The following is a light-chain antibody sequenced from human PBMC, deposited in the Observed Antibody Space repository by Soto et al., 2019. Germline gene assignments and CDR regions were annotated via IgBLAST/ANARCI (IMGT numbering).Light chain of an antibody. CDR1: QSVSSY. CDR3: QHRSNWPGYT. Sequence: EIVLTQSPATLSLSPGERATLSCRASQSVSSYLAWSQQKPGQAPRLLIYDASNRATGIPARFSGSGSGTDFTLTISSLEPEDFAVYYCQHRSNWPGYTFGQGTKLEIK. J-gene: IGKJ2*01. CDR2: DAS. V-gene: IGKV3-11*01.